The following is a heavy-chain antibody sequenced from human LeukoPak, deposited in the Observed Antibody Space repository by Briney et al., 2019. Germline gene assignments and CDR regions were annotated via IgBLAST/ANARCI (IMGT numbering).Heavy chain of an antibody. V-gene: IGHV4-34*01. CDR2: INHSGST. CDR1: GGSFSGYY. Sequence: SETLSLTCAVYGGSFSGYYWSWIRQPPGKGLEWIVEINHSGSTNYNPSLKSRVTISVDTSMNQFSLKLSSVTAADTAVYYCARLANYYDSSGYRNWFDHWGQGTLVTVSS. CDR3: ARLANYYDSSGYRNWFDH. D-gene: IGHD3-22*01. J-gene: IGHJ5*02.